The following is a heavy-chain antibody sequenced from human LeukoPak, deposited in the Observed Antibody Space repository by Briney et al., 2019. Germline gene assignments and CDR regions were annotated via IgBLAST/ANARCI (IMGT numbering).Heavy chain of an antibody. D-gene: IGHD3-3*01. CDR3: ARDLDVGLRHAFDV. Sequence: SETLSLTCTVSGGSISSYYWSWIRQPPGKGLEWIGYIYYSGSTNYNPSLKSRVTISVDTSKNQFSLKLSSVTAADTATYYCARDLDVGLRHAFDVWGQGTMVAVSS. J-gene: IGHJ3*01. CDR2: IYYSGST. V-gene: IGHV4-59*01. CDR1: GGSISSYY.